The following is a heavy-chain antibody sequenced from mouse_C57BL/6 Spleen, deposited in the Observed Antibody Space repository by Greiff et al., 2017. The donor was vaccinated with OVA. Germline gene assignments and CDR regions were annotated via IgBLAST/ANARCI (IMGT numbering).Heavy chain of an antibody. CDR1: GYAFTNYL. V-gene: IGHV1-54*01. J-gene: IGHJ2*01. D-gene: IGHD3-2*02. Sequence: VMLMESGAELVRPGTSVKVSCKASGYAFTNYLIEWVKQRPGQGLEWIGVINPGSGGTNYNEKFKGKATLTADKSSSTAYMQLSSLTSEDSAVYFCARRGGSGLPFDYWGQGTTLTVSS. CDR2: INPGSGGT. CDR3: ARRGGSGLPFDY.